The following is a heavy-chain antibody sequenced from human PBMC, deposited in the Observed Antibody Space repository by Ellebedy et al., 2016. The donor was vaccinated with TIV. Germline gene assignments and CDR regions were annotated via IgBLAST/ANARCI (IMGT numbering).Heavy chain of an antibody. V-gene: IGHV6-1*01. CDR1: GDSVSSNSPT. Sequence: SQTLSLTCAISGDSVSSNSPTWNWIRQSPSRGLEWLGRTYYRSKGYNEYAVSVKSRITINPDTSKNQFSLQLNSLTPEDQALYYCVRGSRGAFDIWGQGTMVTVSS. CDR2: TYYRSKGYN. CDR3: VRGSRGAFDI. J-gene: IGHJ3*02.